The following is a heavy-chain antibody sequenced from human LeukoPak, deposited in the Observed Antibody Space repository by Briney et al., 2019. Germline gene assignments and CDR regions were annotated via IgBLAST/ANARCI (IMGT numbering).Heavy chain of an antibody. D-gene: IGHD6-19*01. CDR3: ARGPSFIAVAGTDYYYGMDV. V-gene: IGHV4-34*01. Sequence: SETLSLTCAVYGRSFSGYYWSWIRQPPGKGLEWIGEINHSGSTNYNPSLKSRVTISVDTSKNQFSLKLSSVTAADTAVYYCARGPSFIAVAGTDYYYGMDVWGQGTTVTVSS. CDR1: GRSFSGYY. J-gene: IGHJ6*02. CDR2: INHSGST.